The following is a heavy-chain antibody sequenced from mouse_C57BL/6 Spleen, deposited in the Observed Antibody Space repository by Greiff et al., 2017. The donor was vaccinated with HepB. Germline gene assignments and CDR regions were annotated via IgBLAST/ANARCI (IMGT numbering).Heavy chain of an antibody. CDR1: GYSFTDYN. CDR3: ARWGITTVVAGNYYAMDY. V-gene: IGHV1-39*01. CDR2: INPNYGTT. D-gene: IGHD1-1*01. Sequence: EVQLQQSGPELVKPGASVKISCKASGYSFTDYNMNWVKQSNGKSLEWIGVINPNYGTTSYNQKFKGKATLTVDQSSSTAYMQLNSLTSEDSAVYYCARWGITTVVAGNYYAMDYWGQGTSVTVSS. J-gene: IGHJ4*01.